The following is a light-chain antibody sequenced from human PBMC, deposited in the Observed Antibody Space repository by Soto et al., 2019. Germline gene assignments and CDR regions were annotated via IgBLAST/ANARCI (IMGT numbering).Light chain of an antibody. Sequence: DIQMTQSPSSLSASVGDRVTMTCLASQSISNYLNWYQQKPGKAPKLLMFAASSLQRGVPSRFSGGGSGTDFTLTIISLQPEDFATYYYQQSSSTPLTFSQVTKLEIK. CDR2: AAS. J-gene: IGKJ1*01. CDR3: QQSSSTPLT. V-gene: IGKV1-39*01. CDR1: QSISNY.